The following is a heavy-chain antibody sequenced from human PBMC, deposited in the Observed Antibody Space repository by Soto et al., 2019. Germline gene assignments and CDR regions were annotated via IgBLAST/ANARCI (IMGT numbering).Heavy chain of an antibody. CDR3: AKAWGWFDP. CDR2: ISASGGTT. CDR1: GFTFTSYA. Sequence: EVQLLESGGDLVHPWGSLSLSCAASGFTFTSYAMTWVRQAPEKGLEWVSSISASGGTTYYTDSVKGRFTISRDNSKNTLFLQMNSLRAEDTAVYYCAKAWGWFDPWGQGTLVTVSS. J-gene: IGHJ5*02. V-gene: IGHV3-23*01. D-gene: IGHD3-16*01.